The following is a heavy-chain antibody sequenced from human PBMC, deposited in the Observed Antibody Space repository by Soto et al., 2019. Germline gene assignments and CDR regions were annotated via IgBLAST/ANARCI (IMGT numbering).Heavy chain of an antibody. J-gene: IGHJ4*02. CDR2: IYYSGST. V-gene: IGHV4-39*01. CDR1: GGSITSSNYY. Sequence: QLQLQESGPGLVKPSETLSLTCTVSGGSITSSNYYWGWIRQPPGKGLEWIGSIYYSGSTYYNPSLKSRVPISVXXXXXXXXXXXXXXXXXXXXXXXXGRQGGGVDYWGQGTLVTVSS. CDR3: GRQGGGVDY. D-gene: IGHD1-26*01.